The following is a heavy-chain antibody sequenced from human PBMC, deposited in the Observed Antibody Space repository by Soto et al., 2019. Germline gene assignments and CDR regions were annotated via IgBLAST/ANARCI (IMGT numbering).Heavy chain of an antibody. D-gene: IGHD6-13*01. V-gene: IGHV4-34*01. Sequence: SETLSLTCAVYGGSFSGYYWSWIRQPPGKGLEWIGEINHSGSTNYNPSLKSRVTISVDTSKNQFSLKLSSVTAADTAVYYCARRSRIRRIAAAALSDYYYYYGMDVWGQGTTVTVSS. CDR1: GGSFSGYY. CDR2: INHSGST. CDR3: ARRSRIRRIAAAALSDYYYYYGMDV. J-gene: IGHJ6*02.